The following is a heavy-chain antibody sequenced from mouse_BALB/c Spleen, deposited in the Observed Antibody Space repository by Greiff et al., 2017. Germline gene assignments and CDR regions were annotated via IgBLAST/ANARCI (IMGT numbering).Heavy chain of an antibody. CDR2: IYPGNSDT. CDR3: TRSTGRSIYSDYEKAMDY. CDR1: GYTFTSYW. V-gene: IGHV1-5*01. D-gene: IGHD2-4*01. Sequence: EVQLQQSGPVLARPGASVKMSCKASGYTFTSYWMHWVKQRPGQGLEWIGAIYPGNSDTSYNQKFKGKAKLTAVTSTSTAYMELSSLTNEDSAVYYCTRSTGRSIYSDYEKAMDYWGQGTSVTVSS. J-gene: IGHJ4*01.